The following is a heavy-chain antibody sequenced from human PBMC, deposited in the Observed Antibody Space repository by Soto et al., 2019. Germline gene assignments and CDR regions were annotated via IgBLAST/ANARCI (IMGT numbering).Heavy chain of an antibody. J-gene: IGHJ5*02. V-gene: IGHV4-30-2*01. CDR2: IYHSGST. CDR1: GGSISSGGYS. CDR3: ARVPDR. Sequence: ESGSGLVKPSQTLSLTCAVSGGSISSGGYSWSWIRQPPGKGLEWIGYIYHSGSTYYTPSLKSRVTISVDRTKNQFSLKLSSVTAADTAVYYCARVPDRWGQGTLVTVSS.